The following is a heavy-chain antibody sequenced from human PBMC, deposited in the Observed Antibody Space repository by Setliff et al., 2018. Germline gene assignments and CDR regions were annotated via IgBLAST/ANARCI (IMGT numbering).Heavy chain of an antibody. D-gene: IGHD5-18*01. CDR1: GFTFSSHG. CDR2: IRYDGSYE. CDR3: AKASLAYSFGYYFDS. Sequence: GGSLRLSCAASGFTFSSHGMHWVRQAPGKGLEWVGFIRYDGSYEYYADSVQGRFTISRDNSKNTLFLHMNNLRPEDTALYYCAKASLAYSFGYYFDSWGQGALVTVSS. V-gene: IGHV3-30*02. J-gene: IGHJ4*01.